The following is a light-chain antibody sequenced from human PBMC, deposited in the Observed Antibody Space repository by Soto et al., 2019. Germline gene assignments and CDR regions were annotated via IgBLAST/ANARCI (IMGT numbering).Light chain of an antibody. V-gene: IGKV3-20*01. Sequence: EIVLTQSPGTLSLSPGERATLSCRASQSVTQNFLAWYQQRPGQSPRPLIYGASNRAAGIPDRFSGSGSGTDFSLTISRLEPEDFAVYYCQQFVSSPLTFGGGTKVDIK. CDR3: QQFVSSPLT. CDR2: GAS. J-gene: IGKJ4*01. CDR1: QSVTQNF.